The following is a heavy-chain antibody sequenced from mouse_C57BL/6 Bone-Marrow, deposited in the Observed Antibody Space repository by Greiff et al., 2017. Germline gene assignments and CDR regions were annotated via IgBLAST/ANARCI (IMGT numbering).Heavy chain of an antibody. CDR1: GYTFTNYW. CDR2: IYPGGGYP. D-gene: IGHD1-2*01. J-gene: IGHJ1*03. V-gene: IGHV1-63*01. Sequence: VKLMESGAELVRPGTSVKMSCKASGYTFTNYWIGWAKQRPGHGLEWIGDIYPGGGYPNYNEKFKGKATLTADKSSSTAYMQFSSLTSEDSAIYYCARSLLRRYFDVWGTGTTVTVSS. CDR3: ARSLLRRYFDV.